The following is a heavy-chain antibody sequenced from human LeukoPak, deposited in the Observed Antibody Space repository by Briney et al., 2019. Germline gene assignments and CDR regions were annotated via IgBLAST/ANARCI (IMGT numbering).Heavy chain of an antibody. CDR3: ARVPGIVGAQEFWFDP. J-gene: IGHJ5*02. D-gene: IGHD1-26*01. CDR2: INSDGSST. V-gene: IGHV3-74*01. CDR1: GFTFSSYW. Sequence: GGSLRLSCAASGFTFSSYWMHWVRQAPGKGLVWVSRINSDGSSTSYADSVKGRFTISRDNAKNTPYLQMNSLRAEGTAVYYCARVPGIVGAQEFWFDPWGQGTLVTVSS.